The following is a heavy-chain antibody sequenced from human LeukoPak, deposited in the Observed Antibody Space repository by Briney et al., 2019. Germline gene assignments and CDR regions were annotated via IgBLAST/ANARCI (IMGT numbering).Heavy chain of an antibody. J-gene: IGHJ4*02. D-gene: IGHD6-13*01. CDR3: ARRVHSSSWSSYFDY. Sequence: SETLSLTCTVSGGSVNSGTYYWSWIRQPPGKGLEWIGNIYSSGSAYYNPSLKSRVTMSVDTSKNQFSLKLSSVTAADTAVYYCARRVHSSSWSSYFDYWGQETLVTVSS. CDR1: GGSVNSGTYY. CDR2: IYSSGSA. V-gene: IGHV4-39*07.